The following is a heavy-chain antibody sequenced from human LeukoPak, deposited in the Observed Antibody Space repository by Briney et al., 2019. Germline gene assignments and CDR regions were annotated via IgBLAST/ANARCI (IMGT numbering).Heavy chain of an antibody. CDR2: IYYSGST. D-gene: IGHD6-19*01. CDR3: ARAHGGGSGWTQNKSLIFWFDP. Sequence: SETLSLTCTVAGDPINSYSWGWVRQPPGKGLEWIGYIYYSGSTNYNPSLKSRVTISVDTSKNQYSLKLNSVTAADTAGYYCARAHGGGSGWTQNKSLIFWFDPWGQGTLVTVSS. J-gene: IGHJ5*02. V-gene: IGHV4-59*01. CDR1: GDPINSYS.